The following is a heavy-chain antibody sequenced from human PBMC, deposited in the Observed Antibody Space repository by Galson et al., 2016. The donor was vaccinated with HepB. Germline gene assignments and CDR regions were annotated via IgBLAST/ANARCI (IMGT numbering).Heavy chain of an antibody. V-gene: IGHV3-21*01. Sequence: SLRLSCAASGFIFSTYNMNWVRQAPGKGLEWVSSISRGSGYIYYADSVKVRFTISRDNAKNSLYLQMNSLRAEDTAVYYCCVDTAMDYVFDYWGQGTLVTVSS. J-gene: IGHJ4*02. CDR3: CVDTAMDYVFDY. CDR1: GFIFSTYN. CDR2: ISRGSGYI. D-gene: IGHD5-18*01.